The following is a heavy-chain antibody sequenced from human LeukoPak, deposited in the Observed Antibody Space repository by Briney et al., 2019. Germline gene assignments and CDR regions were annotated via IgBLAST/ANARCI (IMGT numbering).Heavy chain of an antibody. V-gene: IGHV4-30-2*01. Sequence: PSETLSLTCAVSGGSISSGGYSWSWIRQPPGKGLEWIGYIYHSGSTYYNPSLKSRVTISVDRSKNQFSLKLSSVTAADTAVYYCARAPLDCSSTSCYADHFDYWGQGTLVTVSS. CDR1: GGSISSGGYS. CDR2: IYHSGST. J-gene: IGHJ4*02. CDR3: ARAPLDCSSTSCYADHFDY. D-gene: IGHD2-2*01.